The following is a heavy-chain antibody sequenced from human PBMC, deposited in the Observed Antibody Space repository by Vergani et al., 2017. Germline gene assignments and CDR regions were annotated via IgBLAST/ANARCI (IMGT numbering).Heavy chain of an antibody. Sequence: QVQLVESGGGVVQPGRSLRLSCAASGFTFSSYAMHWVRQAPGKGLEWVAVIYSGGSTYYADSVKGRLTISRHNSKNTLYLQMNSLRAEDTAVYYCARDPAARGGGYWGQGTLVTVSS. CDR2: IYSGGST. CDR3: ARDPAARGGGY. V-gene: IGHV3-30*14. J-gene: IGHJ4*02. CDR1: GFTFSSYA. D-gene: IGHD3-16*01.